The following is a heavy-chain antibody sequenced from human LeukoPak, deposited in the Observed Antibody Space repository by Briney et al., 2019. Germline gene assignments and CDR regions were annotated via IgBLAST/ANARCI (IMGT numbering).Heavy chain of an antibody. V-gene: IGHV3-74*01. CDR3: AREEASSAAIDH. CDR2: ISTDGRTT. Sequence: GGSLRPSLAASGFTFGSYWMHWVPQAPGKGLVWVSRISTDGRTTSYADSVKGRFTISRDNAKNTLYLQMNSLRAEDTAVYYCAREEASSAAIDHWGQGTLVTVSS. J-gene: IGHJ4*02. D-gene: IGHD6-6*01. CDR1: GFTFGSYW.